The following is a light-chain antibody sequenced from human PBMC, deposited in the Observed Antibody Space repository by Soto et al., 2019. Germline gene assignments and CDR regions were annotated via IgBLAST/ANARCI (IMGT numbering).Light chain of an antibody. CDR3: QVRDDWPT. CDR2: DAS. CDR1: QSVSDY. V-gene: IGKV3-11*01. Sequence: EIVLTQSPVTLSLSPGDRATLSCRTSQSVSDYLAWYQQKPGQAPRLLIYDASKRATGIPTRFSGGGSGTGFTLTISSLEPEDFAVYFCQVRDDWPTFGQGTKVDIK. J-gene: IGKJ2*01.